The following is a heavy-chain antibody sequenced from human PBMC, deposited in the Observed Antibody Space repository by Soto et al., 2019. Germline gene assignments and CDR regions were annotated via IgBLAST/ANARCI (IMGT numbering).Heavy chain of an antibody. V-gene: IGHV1-18*01. D-gene: IGHD3-22*01. CDR2: IPANNANT. J-gene: IGHJ4*02. Sequence: ASVKVSCKTSGYTFTSYGISWVRQAPGQGVEWMGWIPANNANTNYAQNFHRRFTMTPDTSTATAYMELRSLRSHDTSVYYCARDMRAYYFEPTDYWGQGTLVTVSS. CDR3: ARDMRAYYFEPTDY. CDR1: GYTFTSYG.